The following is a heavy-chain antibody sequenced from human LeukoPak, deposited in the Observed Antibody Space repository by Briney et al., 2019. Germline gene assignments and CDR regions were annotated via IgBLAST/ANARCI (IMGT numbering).Heavy chain of an antibody. V-gene: IGHV6-1*01. Sequence: SQTLSLTCAISGDSVSSVSVSWNWIRQSPSRGLEWLGRTYYRSKWYNDYAPSVKSRIIINPDTSKNQFSLQVNSVTPEDTAVYYCARDKYYFDYWGQGALVTVSS. CDR3: ARDKYYFDY. J-gene: IGHJ4*02. CDR2: TYYRSKWYN. CDR1: GDSVSSVSVS.